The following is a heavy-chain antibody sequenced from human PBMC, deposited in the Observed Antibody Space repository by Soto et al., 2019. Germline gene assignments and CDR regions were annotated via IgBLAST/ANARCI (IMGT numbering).Heavy chain of an antibody. CDR1: GFTFSRYY. J-gene: IGHJ4*02. CDR2: TSYDGSSG. V-gene: IGHV3-30*18. D-gene: IGHD6-19*01. Sequence: GGSLRLSCTVSGFTFSRYYMNWVRQAPGKGLEWVAVTSYDGSSGYYADSVRGRFTISRDNSKNTLYLQMNSLRAEDTAVYYCAKSPPAVAGYFDYWGQGTLVTVSS. CDR3: AKSPPAVAGYFDY.